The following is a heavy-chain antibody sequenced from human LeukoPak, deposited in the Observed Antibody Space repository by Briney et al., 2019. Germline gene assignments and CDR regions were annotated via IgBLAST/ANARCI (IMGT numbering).Heavy chain of an antibody. J-gene: IGHJ4*02. D-gene: IGHD1-26*01. CDR1: GGSISSYY. CDR2: IYYGGST. Sequence: SETLSLTCTVSGGSISSYYWSWIRQPPGKGLEWIGYIYYGGSTNYNPSLKSRVTISVDTSKNQFSLKLSSVTAADTAVYYCARLYTYSDYWGQGTLVTVSS. CDR3: ARLYTYSDY. V-gene: IGHV4-59*08.